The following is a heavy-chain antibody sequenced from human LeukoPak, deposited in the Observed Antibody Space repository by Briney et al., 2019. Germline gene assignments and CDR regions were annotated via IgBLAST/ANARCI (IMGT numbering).Heavy chain of an antibody. J-gene: IGHJ4*02. V-gene: IGHV4-30-4*01. CDR1: GGSISSGDYY. CDR3: ARQVRWNSSSPYFDY. Sequence: SETLSLTCTVSGGSISSGDYYWSWIRQPPGKGLEWMGYIYYSGSTYYNPSLKSRVTISVDTSKNQFSLKLSSVTAADTAVYYCARQVRWNSSSPYFDYWGQGTLVTVSS. CDR2: IYYSGST. D-gene: IGHD6-6*01.